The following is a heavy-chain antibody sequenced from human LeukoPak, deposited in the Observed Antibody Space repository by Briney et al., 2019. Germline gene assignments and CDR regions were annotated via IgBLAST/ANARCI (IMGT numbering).Heavy chain of an antibody. CDR3: ARRPRGVIIKSWFDS. D-gene: IGHD3-10*01. V-gene: IGHV4-30-4*07. CDR1: GGSISIGGYS. J-gene: IGHJ5*01. CDR2: IYYSGST. Sequence: SETLSLTCAVSGGSISIGGYSWSWIRQPPGKGLEWIGYIYYSGSTYYNPSLKSRVTISVDTSKNQFSLNLSSVTAADTAVYYCARRPRGVIIKSWFDSWGQGTLVTVSS.